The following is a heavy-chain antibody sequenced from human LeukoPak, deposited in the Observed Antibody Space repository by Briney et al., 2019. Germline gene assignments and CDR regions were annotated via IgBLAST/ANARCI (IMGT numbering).Heavy chain of an antibody. CDR3: AKACGVVDAFDI. V-gene: IGHV3-30*18. D-gene: IGHD2-21*01. CDR2: ISYDGSNK. J-gene: IGHJ3*02. CDR1: GFTFSSYG. Sequence: PGGSLRLSCAASGFTFSSYGMHWVRQAPGKGLEWVAVISYDGSNKYYADSVKGRFTISRDNSKNTLYLQMNSLRAEDTAVYYCAKACGVVDAFDIWGQGTMVTVSS.